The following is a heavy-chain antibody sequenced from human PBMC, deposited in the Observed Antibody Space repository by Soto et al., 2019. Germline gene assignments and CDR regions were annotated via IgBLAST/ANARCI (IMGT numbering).Heavy chain of an antibody. D-gene: IGHD5-18*01. Sequence: QVQLVQSGAEVKKPESSVKVSCKAPGGTFSTYAISWVRQAPGQGLEWMGGIIPMFGTANYAQRFQDRVTITADESTNTVYMALRSLRSEDTAGYFCASGIQLWLRRINNGYSGWGQGTLVTVSS. J-gene: IGHJ4*02. V-gene: IGHV1-69*12. CDR3: ASGIQLWLRRINNGYSG. CDR2: IIPMFGTA. CDR1: GGTFSTYA.